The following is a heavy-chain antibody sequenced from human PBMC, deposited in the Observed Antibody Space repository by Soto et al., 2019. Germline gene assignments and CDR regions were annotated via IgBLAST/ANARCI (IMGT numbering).Heavy chain of an antibody. D-gene: IGHD6-13*01. CDR2: IYNSGST. V-gene: IGHV4-61*08. CDR1: GGSISSGGYY. CDR3: ARGSTGYSSSWYRY. Sequence: SETLSLTCTVSGGSISSGGYYWSWIRQHPGKGLEWIGYIYNSGSTNYNPSLKSRVTISVDTSKNQFSLKLSSVTAADTAVYYCARGSTGYSSSWYRYWGQGTLVTVSS. J-gene: IGHJ4*02.